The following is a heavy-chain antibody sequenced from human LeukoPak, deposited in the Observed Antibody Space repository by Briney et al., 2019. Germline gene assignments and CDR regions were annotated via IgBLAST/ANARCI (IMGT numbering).Heavy chain of an antibody. D-gene: IGHD3-10*01. CDR3: ARLHGVRGTDY. CDR1: AGSITSGDYY. J-gene: IGHJ4*02. Sequence: SETLSLTCTVPAGSITSGDYYWSWIRQPPGKGLEWIGYIYYSGSTYYNPSLKSRVTISVDTAKNQFSLKLSSVTAADTAVYYCARLHGVRGTDYWGQGTLVTVSS. CDR2: IYYSGST. V-gene: IGHV4-30-4*01.